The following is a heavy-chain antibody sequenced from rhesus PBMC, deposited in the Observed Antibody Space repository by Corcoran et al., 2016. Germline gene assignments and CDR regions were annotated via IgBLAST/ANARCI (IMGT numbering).Heavy chain of an antibody. Sequence: QVQLQESGPGLVKPSETLSLTCAVPGGSILSGYGWSWIRQPPGKGLGWIGHMYGSIGSTYYNPSLKSRVTISKDTSKNQFSLKLSSVTAADTAVYYCARGASYGLDSWGQGVVVTVSS. CDR1: GGSILSGYG. CDR3: ARGASYGLDS. J-gene: IGHJ6*01. V-gene: IGHV4S7*01. CDR2: MYGSIGST.